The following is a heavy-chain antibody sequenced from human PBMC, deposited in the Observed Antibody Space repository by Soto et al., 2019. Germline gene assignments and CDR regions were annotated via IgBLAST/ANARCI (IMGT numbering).Heavy chain of an antibody. J-gene: IGHJ5*01. CDR3: ARAIDAHNLLDS. V-gene: IGHV3-20*04. Sequence: EVQLVESGGRVVRPGGSLRLSCAASGFNFDDYGMSWVRQAPGKGLEWVSGITWNSVNTGYVDSVKGRFTISRDNAKSTLYLQMNSLRAEDTVLYYCARAIDAHNLLDSWGQGTLVTVSS. CDR2: ITWNSVNT. CDR1: GFNFDDYG. D-gene: IGHD2-15*01.